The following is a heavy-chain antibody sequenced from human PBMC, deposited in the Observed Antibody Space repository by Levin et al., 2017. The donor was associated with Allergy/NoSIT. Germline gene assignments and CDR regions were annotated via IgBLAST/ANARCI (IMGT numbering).Heavy chain of an antibody. J-gene: IGHJ6*02. CDR1: GFTFSSYG. D-gene: IGHD6-13*01. Sequence: GGSLRLSCAASGFTFSSYGMHWVRQAPGKGLEWVAVISYDGSNKYYADSVKGRFTISRDNSKNTLYLQMNSLRAEDTALYYCAKDLWYSSSWYYGMDVWGQGTTVTVSS. V-gene: IGHV3-30*18. CDR2: ISYDGSNK. CDR3: AKDLWYSSSWYYGMDV.